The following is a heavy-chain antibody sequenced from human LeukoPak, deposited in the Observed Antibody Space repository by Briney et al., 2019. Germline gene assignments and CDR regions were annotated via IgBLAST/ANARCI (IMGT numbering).Heavy chain of an antibody. CDR1: GFTFSDYY. V-gene: IGHV3-11*04. CDR3: ARLRTYYYDSSGFDAFDI. J-gene: IGHJ3*02. CDR2: ISSSGSTI. D-gene: IGHD3-22*01. Sequence: PGGSLRLSCAASGFTFSDYYMSWIRQAPGKGLEWVSYISSSGSTIYYADSVKGRFTISRDNAKNSLYLQMNSLRAEDTAVYYCARLRTYYYDSSGFDAFDIWGQGTMVTVSS.